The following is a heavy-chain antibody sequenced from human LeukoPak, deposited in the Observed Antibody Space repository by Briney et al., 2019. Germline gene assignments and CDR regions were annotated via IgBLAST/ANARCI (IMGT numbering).Heavy chain of an antibody. V-gene: IGHV3-7*01. CDR1: GFIFTGYF. J-gene: IGHJ4*02. D-gene: IGHD3-3*01. CDR3: ATDRGWRTSGYYLYYFEY. CDR2: IKHDGSGK. Sequence: GGSLRLSCAASGFIFTGYFMSWVRQAPGKGLEWVASIKHDGSGKYYVDSVRGRFTISRDNTKNLLYLQMSSLRAEDTAVYYCATDRGWRTSGYYLYYFEYWGQGTLVAFSS.